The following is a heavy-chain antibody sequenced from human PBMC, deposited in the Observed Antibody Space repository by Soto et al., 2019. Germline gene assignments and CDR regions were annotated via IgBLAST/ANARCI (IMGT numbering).Heavy chain of an antibody. CDR2: VYYNGNT. CDR1: GGSISSYY. V-gene: IGHV4-59*08. D-gene: IGHD4-17*01. CDR3: ARRGTDYGDYVWFDP. J-gene: IGHJ5*02. Sequence: SQTLSLTCTVSGGSISSYYWSWIRQPPGKGLEWIGYVYYNGNTNYNPSLKSRVTISVDTPKNQFSLKLSSVTAADTAVYYCARRGTDYGDYVWFDPWGQGTLVTVSS.